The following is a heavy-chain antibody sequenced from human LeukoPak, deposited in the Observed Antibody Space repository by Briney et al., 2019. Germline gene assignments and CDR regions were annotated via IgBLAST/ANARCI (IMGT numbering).Heavy chain of an antibody. CDR1: GFTFSNYA. CDR3: APYYYDSSSYYDY. Sequence: GGSLRLSCAASGFTFSNYAMSWVRQAPGKGLEWVSALSGTGGSTYYADSVKGRFTISRDNSKNTLYLQMNSLRAEDTAVYYCAPYYYDSSSYYDYWGQGTLVTVSS. J-gene: IGHJ4*02. V-gene: IGHV3-23*01. D-gene: IGHD3-22*01. CDR2: LSGTGGST.